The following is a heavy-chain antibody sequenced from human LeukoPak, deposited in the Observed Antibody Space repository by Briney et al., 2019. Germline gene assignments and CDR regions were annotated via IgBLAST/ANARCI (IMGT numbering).Heavy chain of an antibody. CDR2: IIPIFGTA. CDR3: AREWCSGGSCYYNY. D-gene: IGHD2-15*01. V-gene: IGHV1-69*13. CDR1: GGTFISYA. Sequence: GASVTVSFKASGGTFISYAISWVRQAPGQGLEWMGGIIPIFGTANYAQKFQGRVTITADESTSTAYMELSSLRSEDTAVYYCAREWCSGGSCYYNYWGQGTLVTVSS. J-gene: IGHJ4*02.